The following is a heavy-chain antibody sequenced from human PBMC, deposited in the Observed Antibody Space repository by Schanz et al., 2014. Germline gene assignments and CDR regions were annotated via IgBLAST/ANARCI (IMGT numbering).Heavy chain of an antibody. Sequence: QAQLVESGGGVVQPGRSLRLSCVASGFTFISYDIHWVRQAPGKGLEWVAVISYDGVNTYYADSVKGRFTISRDNSKNTLYLQMNSLRAEDTAVYYCAKDHAGSDILTALGNWGQGTLVTVSS. D-gene: IGHD3-9*01. CDR2: ISYDGVNT. CDR3: AKDHAGSDILTALGN. J-gene: IGHJ4*02. CDR1: GFTFISYD. V-gene: IGHV3-30-3*02.